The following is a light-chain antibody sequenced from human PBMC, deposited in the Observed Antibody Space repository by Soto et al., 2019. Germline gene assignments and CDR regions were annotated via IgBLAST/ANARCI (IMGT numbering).Light chain of an antibody. V-gene: IGLV1-40*01. CDR2: GNS. CDR3: QSYDSSLSGYVV. J-gene: IGLJ2*01. CDR1: SSNIGAGYD. Sequence: QSVLTQPPSVSGAPGQRVTISCTGSSSNIGAGYDVHWYQQLPGTAPKLLIYGNSNRPSGVPDRFSGSKSGTSASLAITGLQAEDEVYYYCQSYDSSLSGYVVFGGGTKLTVL.